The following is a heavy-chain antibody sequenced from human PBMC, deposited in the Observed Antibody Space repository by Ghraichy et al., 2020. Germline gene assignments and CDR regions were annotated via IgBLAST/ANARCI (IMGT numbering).Heavy chain of an antibody. Sequence: GGSLRLSCAASGFTFSSYSMNWVRQAPGKGLEWVSSISSSSSYIYYADSVKGRFTISRDNAKNSLYLQMNSLRAEDTAVYYCARTRSSSGYNWFDPWGQGTLVTVSS. J-gene: IGHJ5*02. D-gene: IGHD6-13*01. CDR3: ARTRSSSGYNWFDP. V-gene: IGHV3-21*01. CDR2: ISSSSSYI. CDR1: GFTFSSYS.